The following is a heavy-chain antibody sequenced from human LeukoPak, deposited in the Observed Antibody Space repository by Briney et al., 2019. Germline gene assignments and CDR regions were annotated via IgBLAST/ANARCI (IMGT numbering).Heavy chain of an antibody. V-gene: IGHV3-15*01. Sequence: GGSLRLSWAASGFTFSNAWMSWVRQAPGKGLEWVGRIKSKTDGGTTDYPAPVKGRFTISRDDSKNTLYVQMNSLKTEDTAVYYCAKDPGPYPYSSSWTDDYWGQGTLVTVSS. D-gene: IGHD6-13*01. J-gene: IGHJ4*02. CDR1: GFTFSNAW. CDR3: AKDPGPYPYSSSWTDDY. CDR2: IKSKTDGGTT.